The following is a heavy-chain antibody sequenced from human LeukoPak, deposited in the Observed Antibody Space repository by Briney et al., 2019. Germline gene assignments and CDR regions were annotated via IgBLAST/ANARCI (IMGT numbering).Heavy chain of an antibody. Sequence: GSLKISCAAPGITFSHYWVAWGRQAPGKGPGWVANVKQDESSKFYADSVKGRFTISRDNAKNSLYLQMNGLRVEDTALYYCVRDYDGDLDYWGQGTLVTVSS. CDR1: GITFSHYW. CDR3: VRDYDGDLDY. CDR2: VKQDESSK. D-gene: IGHD4-23*01. V-gene: IGHV3-7*01. J-gene: IGHJ4*02.